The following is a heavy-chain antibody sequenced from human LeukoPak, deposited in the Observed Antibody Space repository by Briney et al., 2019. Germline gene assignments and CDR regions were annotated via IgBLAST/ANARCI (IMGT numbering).Heavy chain of an antibody. CDR3: ARSTYHYGSGNYYPFDY. CDR1: GGSIISGNYY. CDR2: ISYTGST. Sequence: SETLSLTCTVSGGSIISGNYYWGWIRQPPGKGLEWIGSISYTGSTTYNPSLKSRVTISVDTSKNQFSLKLSSVTAADRAVYYCARSTYHYGSGNYYPFDYWGQGTVVTVS. J-gene: IGHJ4*02. D-gene: IGHD3-10*01. V-gene: IGHV4-39*01.